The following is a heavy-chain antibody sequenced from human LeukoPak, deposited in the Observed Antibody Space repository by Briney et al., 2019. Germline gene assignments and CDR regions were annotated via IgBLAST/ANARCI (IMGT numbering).Heavy chain of an antibody. J-gene: IGHJ4*02. CDR3: ANDYSGIFDY. CDR1: GNYW. V-gene: IGHV3-74*01. D-gene: IGHD4-11*01. CDR2: INSDGSWT. Sequence: PGGSLSLSCAASGNYWMHWVRQAPGKGLVWVSHINSDGSWTGYADSVKGRFTISRDNAKNSLYLQMNSLRAEDTAVYYCANDYSGIFDYWGQGTLVTVSS.